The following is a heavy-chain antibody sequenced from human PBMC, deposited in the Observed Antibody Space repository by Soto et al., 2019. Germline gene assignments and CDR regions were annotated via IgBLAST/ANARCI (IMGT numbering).Heavy chain of an antibody. J-gene: IGHJ4*02. CDR2: VSYSGST. V-gene: IGHV4-59*01. CDR3: AKLGSSGYYPDY. D-gene: IGHD3-22*01. Sequence: PSETLSLTCTVSGGSISGYYWNWIRQPPGRGLEWIGYVSYSGSTNYNPSLKSRVTISIDTSKNQFSLKLSSVTAADTAVYYCAKLGSSGYYPDYWGQGTLVTVSS. CDR1: GGSISGYY.